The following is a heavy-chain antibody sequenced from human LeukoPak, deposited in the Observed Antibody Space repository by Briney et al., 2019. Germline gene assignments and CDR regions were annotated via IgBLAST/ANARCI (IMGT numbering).Heavy chain of an antibody. CDR1: GGSISSYY. Sequence: SETLSLTCTVSGGSISSYYWSWIRQPPRKGLELIGYIYYSASTNYTPSLKSRVTISVDTSKNQFSLKLSSVAAADTAVYYCARGSSGVYFDYWGQGTPVTVSS. V-gene: IGHV4-59*01. CDR2: IYYSAST. CDR3: ARGSSGVYFDY. J-gene: IGHJ4*02. D-gene: IGHD2-15*01.